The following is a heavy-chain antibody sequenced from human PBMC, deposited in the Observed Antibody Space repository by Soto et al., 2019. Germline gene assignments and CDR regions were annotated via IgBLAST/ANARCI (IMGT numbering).Heavy chain of an antibody. J-gene: IGHJ4*02. Sequence: GGSLRLSCAASGFTFSNYAMHWVRQAPGKGLEWVAVISYDGSNTYYADSVKGRFTISRDNSKNTLSLRMDSLRADDTAVYFCARRPVTYYFDYWGQGTLVTVSS. CDR3: ARRPVTYYFDY. CDR1: GFTFSNYA. V-gene: IGHV3-30-3*01. CDR2: ISYDGSNT. D-gene: IGHD4-17*01.